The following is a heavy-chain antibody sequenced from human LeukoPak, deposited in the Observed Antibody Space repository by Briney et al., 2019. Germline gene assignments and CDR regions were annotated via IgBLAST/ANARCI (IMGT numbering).Heavy chain of an antibody. D-gene: IGHD2-15*01. CDR2: INPTSGGT. J-gene: IGHJ4*02. CDR1: GYTFTGYY. CDR3: AREKEDPLFDY. Sequence: ASVKVSCKASGYTFTGYYMHWVRQAPGQGLEWMGWINPTSGGTNYAQKFQGRVTMTRDTSISTAYMELSRLRSDDTAVYYCAREKEDPLFDYWGQGTLVTVSS. V-gene: IGHV1-2*02.